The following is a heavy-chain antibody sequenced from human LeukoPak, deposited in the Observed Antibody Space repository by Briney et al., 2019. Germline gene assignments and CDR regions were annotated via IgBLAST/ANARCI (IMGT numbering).Heavy chain of an antibody. Sequence: SETLSLTCTVPGGSISSYYWSWIRQPPGKGLEWIGYIYYSGSTNYNPSLKSRVTISVDTSKNQFSLKLSSVTAADTAVYYCARRGYYDSRAYYYYYMDVWGKGTTVTVSS. CDR2: IYYSGST. V-gene: IGHV4-59*01. J-gene: IGHJ6*03. CDR3: ARRGYYDSRAYYYYYMDV. D-gene: IGHD3-22*01. CDR1: GGSISSYY.